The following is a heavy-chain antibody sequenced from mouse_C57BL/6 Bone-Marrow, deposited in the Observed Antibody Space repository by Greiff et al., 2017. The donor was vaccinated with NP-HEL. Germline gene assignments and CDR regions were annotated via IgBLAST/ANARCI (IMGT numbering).Heavy chain of an antibody. J-gene: IGHJ3*01. CDR1: GYTFTSYW. CDR2: IDPSDSYT. V-gene: IGHV1-69*01. Sequence: QVQLQQPGAELVMPGASVKLSCKASGYTFTSYWMHWVKQRPGQGLEWIGEIDPSDSYTNYNQKFKGKSTLTVDKSSSTAYMQLSSLTSEDAAVYYCARYYYGSGFAYWGQGTLVTVSA. CDR3: ARYYYGSGFAY. D-gene: IGHD1-1*01.